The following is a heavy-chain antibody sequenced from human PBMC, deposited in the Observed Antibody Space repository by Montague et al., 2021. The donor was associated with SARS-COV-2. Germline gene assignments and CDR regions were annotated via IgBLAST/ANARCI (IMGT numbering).Heavy chain of an antibody. CDR2: IYYSGST. J-gene: IGHJ5*02. V-gene: IGHV4-39*01. CDR3: ARRSYDILTGYSIPNWFDP. Sequence: SETLSLTCTVSGGSISSSSYYWGWIRRPPGKGLEWIGSIYYSGSTYYNPSLKSRVTISVDTSKNQFSLKLSSVTAADTAVYYCARRSYDILTGYSIPNWFDPWGQGTLVTVSS. CDR1: GGSISSSSYY. D-gene: IGHD3-9*01.